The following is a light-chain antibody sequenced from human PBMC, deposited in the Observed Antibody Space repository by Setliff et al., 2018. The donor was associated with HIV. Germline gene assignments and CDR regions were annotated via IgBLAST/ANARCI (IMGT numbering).Light chain of an antibody. V-gene: IGLV2-23*02. CDR3: CSYAGSRTLV. J-gene: IGLJ3*02. CDR1: SSDVGSYNL. CDR2: EVS. Sequence: QSALTQPASVSGSPGQSITISCTGTSSDVGSYNLVSWYQQHPGKAPKLMIYEVSKRPSGVSNHFSGSKSGNTASLTISGLQAEDEADYYCCSYAGSRTLVFGGGTQLTVL.